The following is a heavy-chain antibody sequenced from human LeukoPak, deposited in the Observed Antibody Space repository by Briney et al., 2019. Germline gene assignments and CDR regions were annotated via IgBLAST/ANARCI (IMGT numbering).Heavy chain of an antibody. V-gene: IGHV3-7*03. Sequence: GGPLRLPCAASGFPFSSYWMRWPPQAPGKGREGLANKKQDGSEKYYVDSVKGRFTISRDNAKNSLYLQMNSLRAEDTAVYYCARGAGVVAVAGTLLDYWGQGTLVTVSS. CDR1: GFPFSSYW. J-gene: IGHJ4*02. CDR2: KKQDGSEK. CDR3: ARGAGVVAVAGTLLDY. D-gene: IGHD6-19*01.